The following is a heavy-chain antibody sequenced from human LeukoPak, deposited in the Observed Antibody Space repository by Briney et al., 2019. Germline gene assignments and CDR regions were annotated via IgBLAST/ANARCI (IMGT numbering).Heavy chain of an antibody. Sequence: GASVKVSCKASGYTFTSYYMHWVRQAPGQGLEWMGIINPSGGSTSYAQKFQGRVTMTRDMSTSTVYMELSSLRSEDTAVYYCARGGRVSQAIYARPSNWFDPWGQGTLVTVSS. CDR1: GYTFTSYY. V-gene: IGHV1-46*01. CDR2: INPSGGST. J-gene: IGHJ5*02. D-gene: IGHD5/OR15-5a*01. CDR3: ARGGRVSQAIYARPSNWFDP.